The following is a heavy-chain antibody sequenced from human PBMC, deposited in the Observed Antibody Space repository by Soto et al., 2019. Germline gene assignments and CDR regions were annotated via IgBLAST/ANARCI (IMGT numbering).Heavy chain of an antibody. D-gene: IGHD1-26*01. CDR3: YCGSTDY. V-gene: IGHV3-7*01. Sequence: EVQLVESGGGLVQPGGSLRLSCAASGFTFSSYWMSWVRQAPGKGLEWVANIKQDGSEKNYVDSVKGRFTISRDNAKNSLYLQMKSLRAEDPAVYFCYCGSTDYWGQGTLVTVSS. CDR2: IKQDGSEK. J-gene: IGHJ4*02. CDR1: GFTFSSYW.